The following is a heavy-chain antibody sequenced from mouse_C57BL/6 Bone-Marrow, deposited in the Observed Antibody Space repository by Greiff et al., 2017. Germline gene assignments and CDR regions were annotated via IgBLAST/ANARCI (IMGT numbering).Heavy chain of an antibody. D-gene: IGHD2-5*01. V-gene: IGHV1-69*01. CDR2: IDPSDSYT. Sequence: VQLQQSGAELVMPGASVKLSCKASGYTFTSYWMHWVKQRPGQGLEWIGEIDPSDSYTNYNQKFKGKSTLTVDKSSSTAYMQLSSLTSEDSAVYYCARENLLGYYSNDYAMDYGGQGTSVTVSA. CDR3: ARENLLGYYSNDYAMDY. CDR1: GYTFTSYW. J-gene: IGHJ4*01.